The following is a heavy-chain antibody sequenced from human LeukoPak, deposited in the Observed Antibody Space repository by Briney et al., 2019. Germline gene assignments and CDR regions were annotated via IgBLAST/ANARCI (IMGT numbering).Heavy chain of an antibody. D-gene: IGHD1-1*01. CDR1: GFTFSSYS. CDR3: AKDPGTTGAANYFDY. Sequence: GGSLRLSCAASGFTFSSYSMNWVRQAPGKGLEWVSVISSSGGSTYYADSVNGRFTICRDNSKNTLYLQMNSLRAEVSAVYYCAKDPGTTGAANYFDYWGQGTLVTVSS. J-gene: IGHJ4*02. CDR2: ISSSGGST. V-gene: IGHV3-23*01.